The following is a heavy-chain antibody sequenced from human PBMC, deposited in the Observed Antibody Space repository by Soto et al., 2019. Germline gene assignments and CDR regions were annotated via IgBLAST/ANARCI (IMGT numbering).Heavy chain of an antibody. J-gene: IGHJ4*02. Sequence: EVQLVESGGGLVQPGGSLRLTCAASGFTFSSYWMHWVRQAPGKGPVWVSRINSDGSYTTYADSVKGRFTISRDNAKNTLYLQMSSLRAEDTAVYYSTRVGFDSGYYFDLSPEGYWGQGTRVTVSS. CDR3: TRVGFDSGYYFDLSPEGY. CDR1: GFTFSSYW. CDR2: INSDGSYT. V-gene: IGHV3-74*01. D-gene: IGHD3-22*01.